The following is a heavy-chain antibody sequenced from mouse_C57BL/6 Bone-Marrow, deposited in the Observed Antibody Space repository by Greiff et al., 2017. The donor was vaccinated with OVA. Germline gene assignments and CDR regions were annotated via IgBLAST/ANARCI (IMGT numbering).Heavy chain of an antibody. CDR1: GFTFSSYT. CDR3: ARHNYYGSSPYYFDY. J-gene: IGHJ2*01. V-gene: IGHV5-9*01. CDR2: ISGGGGNT. Sequence: EVMLVESGGGLVKPGGSLKLSCAASGFTFSSYTMSWVRQTPEKRLEWVATISGGGGNTYYPASVKGRFTISRDNAKNTLYLQMSSLRSEDTALYYCARHNYYGSSPYYFDYWGQGTTLTVSS. D-gene: IGHD1-1*01.